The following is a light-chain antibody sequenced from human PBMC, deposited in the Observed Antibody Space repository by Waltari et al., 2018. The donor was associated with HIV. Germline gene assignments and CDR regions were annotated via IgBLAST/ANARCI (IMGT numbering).Light chain of an antibody. Sequence: EIVLTQSPGNLSLSPGERATLSCRASQSVSKNYLAWYQQKSGQAPRLLIYGASSRATGISDRFSGSGSGTDFTLTISRLEPEDFAVYYCQQYGSSPCTFGPGTKVDVK. V-gene: IGKV3-20*01. CDR2: GAS. CDR3: QQYGSSPCT. J-gene: IGKJ3*01. CDR1: QSVSKNY.